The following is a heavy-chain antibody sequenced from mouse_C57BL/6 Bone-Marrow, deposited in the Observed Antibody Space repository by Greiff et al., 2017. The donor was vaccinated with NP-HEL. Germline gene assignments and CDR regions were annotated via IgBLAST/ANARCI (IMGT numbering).Heavy chain of an antibody. CDR1: GFTFSSYG. D-gene: IGHD2-5*01. V-gene: IGHV5-6*01. CDR3: AVYYSNSYWYFDV. Sequence: EVKVVESGGDLVKPGGSLKLSCAASGFTFSSYGMSWVRQTPDKRLEWVATISSGGSYPYYPDSVKGRFTISRDNAKNTLYLQMSSLKSEDTAMYYCAVYYSNSYWYFDVWGTGTTVTVSS. CDR2: ISSGGSYP. J-gene: IGHJ1*03.